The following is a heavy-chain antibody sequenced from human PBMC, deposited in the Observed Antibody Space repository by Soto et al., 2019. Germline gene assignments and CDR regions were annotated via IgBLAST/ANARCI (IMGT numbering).Heavy chain of an antibody. CDR1: GFTFNSYG. CDR2: IWYDGNTK. D-gene: IGHD6-19*01. Sequence: GSLRLSCTASGFTFNSYGFNWVRQAPGKGLEWVAVIWYDGNTKYYADSVKGRFTISRDNLRSTVYLQMNSLTAEDTAVYYCARPLVAPVAGPYYYGMDVWGQGTTVTVSS. J-gene: IGHJ6*02. CDR3: ARPLVAPVAGPYYYGMDV. V-gene: IGHV3-33*01.